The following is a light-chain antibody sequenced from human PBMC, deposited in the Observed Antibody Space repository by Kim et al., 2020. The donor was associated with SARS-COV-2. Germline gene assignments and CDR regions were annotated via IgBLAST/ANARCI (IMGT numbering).Light chain of an antibody. V-gene: IGLV1-44*01. CDR3: AAWDDSLNGVV. J-gene: IGLJ2*01. Sequence: QSVLTQPPSASGTPGQRVTISCSGSSSNIGSNPVNWYQQFPGTAPKLLIYTNNQWPSGVPDRFSGSNSGTSASLAISGLQSEDEADYYCAAWDDSLNGVVFGGGTQLTVL. CDR1: SSNIGSNP. CDR2: TNN.